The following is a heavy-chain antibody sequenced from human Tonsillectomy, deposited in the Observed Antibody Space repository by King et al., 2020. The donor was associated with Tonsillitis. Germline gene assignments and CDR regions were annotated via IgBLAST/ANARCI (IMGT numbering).Heavy chain of an antibody. J-gene: IGHJ5*02. CDR3: ARDPRLDLAAAGLNWFDP. Sequence: VQLVESGGGLVQPGGSLRLSCAASGFTFSSYWMSWVRQAPGKGLEWVANIKQDGSEKYYVASVKGRFTISRDNAKNSLYLQMNSLRAEDTAVYYCARDPRLDLAAAGLNWFDPWGQGTLVTVSS. D-gene: IGHD6-13*01. CDR1: GFTFSSYW. CDR2: IKQDGSEK. V-gene: IGHV3-7*04.